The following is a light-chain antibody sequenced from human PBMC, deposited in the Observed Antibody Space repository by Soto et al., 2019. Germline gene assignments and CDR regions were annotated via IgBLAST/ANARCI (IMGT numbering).Light chain of an antibody. CDR3: QQYSNWPLT. Sequence: EIVMTQSPATLSVSPGEGATLSCRASQSVSSNLAWYQQKPGQAPRLLIFGGSTRATGIPARFSGSGSGAEFSLTISALQSGDFAIYYCQQYSNWPLTFGGGTKVGIK. CDR1: QSVSSN. CDR2: GGS. V-gene: IGKV3-15*01. J-gene: IGKJ4*01.